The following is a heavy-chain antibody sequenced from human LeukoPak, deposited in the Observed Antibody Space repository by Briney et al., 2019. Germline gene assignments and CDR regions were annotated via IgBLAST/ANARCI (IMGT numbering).Heavy chain of an antibody. V-gene: IGHV4-39*07. Sequence: PSETLSLTCTVSGGSISSSSYYWGWIRQPPGKGLEWIGRIYTSGSTNYNPSLKSRVTMSVDTSKNQFSLKLSSVTAADTAVYYCAREGGYYDSSGYYNFDYWGQGTLVTVSS. CDR2: IYTSGST. CDR3: AREGGYYDSSGYYNFDY. CDR1: GGSISSSSYY. J-gene: IGHJ4*02. D-gene: IGHD3-22*01.